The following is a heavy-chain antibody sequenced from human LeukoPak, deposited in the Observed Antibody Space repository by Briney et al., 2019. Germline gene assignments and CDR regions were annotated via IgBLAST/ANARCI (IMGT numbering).Heavy chain of an antibody. CDR2: IHHSGST. V-gene: IGHV4-38-2*02. D-gene: IGHD3-22*01. J-gene: IGHJ5*02. CDR3: ARGPAYYDRSGLLDP. CDR1: GDSISSGHY. Sequence: SETLSLTCTVSGDSISSGHYWDWIRQPPGRGLEWIGSIHHSGSTWYNPSLKSRVTMSLDTSQTQISLRVTSVTAADTAVYYCARGPAYYDRSGLLDPWGQGTLVTVSS.